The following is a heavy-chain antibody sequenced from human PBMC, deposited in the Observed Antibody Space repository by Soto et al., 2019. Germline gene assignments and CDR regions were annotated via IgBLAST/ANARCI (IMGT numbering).Heavy chain of an antibody. CDR2: IIPLLGIT. CDR3: ARDPRSITGTTSSEDFQH. V-gene: IGHV1-69*01. J-gene: IGHJ1*01. D-gene: IGHD1-20*01. Sequence: QAQLMQSGAEVKKPGSSVKVFCRASGGTFSGYAINWVRQAPGQGLEWMGGIIPLLGITDYGQKFQGRITIAADESTGTAYMDLRGLRSEDTAVYYCARDPRSITGTTSSEDFQHWGQGT. CDR1: GGTFSGYA.